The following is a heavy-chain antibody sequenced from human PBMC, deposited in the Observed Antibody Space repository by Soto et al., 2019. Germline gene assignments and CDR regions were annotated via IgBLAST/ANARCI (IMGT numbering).Heavy chain of an antibody. CDR1: GGSISSGGYY. V-gene: IGHV4-31*03. CDR3: ARLGVEDYFDSESYYRFDY. D-gene: IGHD3-10*01. CDR2: IYYSGST. Sequence: PSGTLSLTCTVSGGSISSGGYYWSWIRQHPGKGLEWIGYIYYSGSTYYNPSLKSRVTISVDRSKNQFSLKLTSVTAADTAVYYCARLGVEDYFDSESYYRFDYWGQGTLVTVSS. J-gene: IGHJ4*02.